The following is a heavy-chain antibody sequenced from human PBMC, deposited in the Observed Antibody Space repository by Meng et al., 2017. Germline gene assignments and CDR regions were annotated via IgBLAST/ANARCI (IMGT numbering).Heavy chain of an antibody. Sequence: QVQLVQSVAEVKKPGASVKVSCKSSGYTFATYAMRWVRQAPGQRLEWMGWINAGNGNTQYSQKFQGRVTITRDTSASTAYMELSSLRSEDTAVYYCARDLFSYDSSGYYPDYWGRGTLVTVSS. CDR2: INAGNGNT. CDR1: GYTFATYA. CDR3: ARDLFSYDSSGYYPDY. D-gene: IGHD3-22*01. J-gene: IGHJ4*02. V-gene: IGHV1-3*01.